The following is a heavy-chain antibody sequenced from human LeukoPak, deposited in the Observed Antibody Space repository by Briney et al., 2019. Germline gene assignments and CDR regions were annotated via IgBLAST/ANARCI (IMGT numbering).Heavy chain of an antibody. CDR3: ARVPALDYGDPQGPFDY. CDR1: GYTFTSYY. CDR2: INPSGGST. D-gene: IGHD4-17*01. Sequence: SVKVSCKASGYTFTSYYMHWVRQAPGQGLEWIGIINPSGGSTSYAQKFQGRVTMTRDTSTSTVYMELSSLRSEDAAVYYCARVPALDYGDPQGPFDYWGQGTLVTVSS. J-gene: IGHJ4*02. V-gene: IGHV1-46*01.